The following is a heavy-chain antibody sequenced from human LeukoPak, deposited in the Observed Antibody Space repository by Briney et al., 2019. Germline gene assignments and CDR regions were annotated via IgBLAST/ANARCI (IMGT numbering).Heavy chain of an antibody. CDR2: IYHSGST. CDR1: GGSISSGGYS. D-gene: IGHD3-10*01. J-gene: IGHJ3*02. Sequence: PSETLSLTCAVSGGSISSGGYSWSWIRQPPGKGLEWIGYIYHSGSTYYNPSLKSRVTISVDRSKNQFSLKLSSVTAADTAVYYCARGPSGEGDAFDIWGQGTMVTVSS. CDR3: ARGPSGEGDAFDI. V-gene: IGHV4-30-2*01.